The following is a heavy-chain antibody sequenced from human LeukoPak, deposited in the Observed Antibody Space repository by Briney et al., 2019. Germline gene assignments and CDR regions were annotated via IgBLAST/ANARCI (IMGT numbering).Heavy chain of an antibody. CDR1: GFTFSSYA. CDR2: INWNGGST. Sequence: GGSLRLSCAASGFTFSSYAMSWVRQAPGKGLEWVSGINWNGGSTGYADSVKGRFTISRDNAKNSLYLQMNSLRAEDTALYYCARGSTRYTPLAFNYWGQGTLVTVSS. D-gene: IGHD1-14*01. V-gene: IGHV3-20*04. J-gene: IGHJ4*02. CDR3: ARGSTRYTPLAFNY.